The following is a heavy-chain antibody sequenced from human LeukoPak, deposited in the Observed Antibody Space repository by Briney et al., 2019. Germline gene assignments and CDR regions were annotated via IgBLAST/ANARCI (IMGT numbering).Heavy chain of an antibody. CDR1: GFTFSSYA. J-gene: IGHJ4*02. CDR3: ARDWGRGRYYFDY. V-gene: IGHV3-23*01. Sequence: PGGSLRLSCAASGFTFSSYAMSRVRQAPGKGLEWVSGISGSGGSTDYADSVKGRFTISRDNSKNTLYLHLNNLRAEDTALYYCARDWGRGRYYFDYWGQGTLVTVSS. CDR2: ISGSGGST. D-gene: IGHD3-16*01.